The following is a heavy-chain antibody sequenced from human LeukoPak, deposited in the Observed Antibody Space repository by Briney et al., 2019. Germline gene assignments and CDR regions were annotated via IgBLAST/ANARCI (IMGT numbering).Heavy chain of an antibody. V-gene: IGHV3-74*01. J-gene: IGHJ4*02. CDR3: ARATRWLHFLAYFDY. D-gene: IGHD5-24*01. CDR2: INSDGSST. CDR1: GFTFSSYW. Sequence: GGSLRLSCAASGFTFSSYWMHWVRQAPGKGLVWVSRINSDGSSTSYADSVKGRFTISRDNAKNTLYLQMNSLRAEDTAVYYCARATRWLHFLAYFDYWGQGTLVTVSS.